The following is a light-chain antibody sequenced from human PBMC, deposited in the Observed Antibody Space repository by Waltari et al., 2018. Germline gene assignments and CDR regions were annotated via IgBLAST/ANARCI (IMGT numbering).Light chain of an antibody. CDR2: DTS. J-gene: IGKJ4*01. CDR3: QQRINWLT. V-gene: IGKV3-11*01. Sequence: EIILIQSPATLSLSPGEGATLSCRASQSVGKYLAWYQQKPGQAPRLLIYDTSNRATGIPARFSGSGSGTDFALTISSLEPEDFALYYCQQRINWLTFGGGTKVEIK. CDR1: QSVGKY.